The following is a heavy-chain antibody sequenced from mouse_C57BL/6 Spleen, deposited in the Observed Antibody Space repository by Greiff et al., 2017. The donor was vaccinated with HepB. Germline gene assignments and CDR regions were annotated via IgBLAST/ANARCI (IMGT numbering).Heavy chain of an antibody. V-gene: IGHV2-2*01. J-gene: IGHJ1*03. CDR3: ATFDV. CDR2: IWSGGST. CDR1: GFSLTSYG. Sequence: VQLQQSGPGLVQPSQSLSITCTVSGFSLTSYGVHWVRQSPGKGLEWLGVIWSGGSTDYNAAFISRLSISKDNSKSQVFFKMNSLQADDTAIYYCATFDVWGTGTTVTVSS.